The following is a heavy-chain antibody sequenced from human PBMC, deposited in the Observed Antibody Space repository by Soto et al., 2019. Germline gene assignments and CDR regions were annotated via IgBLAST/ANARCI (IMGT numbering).Heavy chain of an antibody. V-gene: IGHV3-74*01. Sequence: EVQLVESGGGLVQPGGSLRVSCAASGFIFNDYWLHWVRQAPGKGLEWLSRINPDGSSTDYADSVKGRFTVSRDNAKNTLYLRMNSLRAEDTAVYYCARKGEVTGLKYWGQGTLVTVSS. CDR3: ARKGEVTGLKY. D-gene: IGHD1-20*01. J-gene: IGHJ4*02. CDR2: INPDGSST. CDR1: GFIFNDYW.